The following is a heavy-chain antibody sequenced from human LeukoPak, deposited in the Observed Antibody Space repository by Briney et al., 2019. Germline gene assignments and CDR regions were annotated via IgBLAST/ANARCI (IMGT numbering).Heavy chain of an antibody. Sequence: ASVKVSCKASGYTFSGYYINWVRQAPGQRLEWMGWINPNSGGTNYAQKFQGRVTMTRDTSISTAYMELSSLRSDDSAVYYCARTYYYGSGTSFYYYMDVWGKGTTVTISS. CDR3: ARTYYYGSGTSFYYYMDV. CDR2: INPNSGGT. D-gene: IGHD3-10*01. CDR1: GYTFSGYY. V-gene: IGHV1-2*02. J-gene: IGHJ6*03.